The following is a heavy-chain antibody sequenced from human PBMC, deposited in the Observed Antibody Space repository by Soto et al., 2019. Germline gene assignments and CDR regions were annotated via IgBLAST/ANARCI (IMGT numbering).Heavy chain of an antibody. Sequence: SETLSLTCAVYGGSFSGYYWSWIRQPPGKGLEWIGEINHSGSTNYNPSLKSRVTISVDTSKNQFSLKLSSVTAADTAVYYCARVSGWYTYYYYGMDVWGQGTTVTVSS. CDR1: GGSFSGYY. D-gene: IGHD6-19*01. CDR2: INHSGST. CDR3: ARVSGWYTYYYYGMDV. J-gene: IGHJ6*02. V-gene: IGHV4-34*01.